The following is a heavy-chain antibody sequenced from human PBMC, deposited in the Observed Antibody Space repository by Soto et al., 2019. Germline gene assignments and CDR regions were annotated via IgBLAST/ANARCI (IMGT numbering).Heavy chain of an antibody. CDR1: GFTFSSYA. D-gene: IGHD2-8*01. Sequence: QAQLVESGGGVVQPGRSLRLSCAASGFTFSSYAMHWVRQAPGKGLEWVAVISYDGSNKYYADSVKGRFTISRDNSKNMLYLQMNSLRAEDTAVYYCARDREWSLDYWGQGTLVTVSS. V-gene: IGHV3-30-3*01. CDR2: ISYDGSNK. CDR3: ARDREWSLDY. J-gene: IGHJ4*02.